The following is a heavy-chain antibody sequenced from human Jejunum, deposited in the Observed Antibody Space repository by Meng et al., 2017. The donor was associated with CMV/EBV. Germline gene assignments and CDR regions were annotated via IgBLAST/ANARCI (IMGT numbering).Heavy chain of an antibody. J-gene: IGHJ6*02. CDR2: ITWNGGST. D-gene: IGHD5-12*01. V-gene: IGHV3-20*03. CDR3: ARDIVDNEDGV. Sequence: AASGFTFSDYYMKWDRQAPGKGLEYVSAITWNGGSTDYADSVKGRFTISRDNAKNSLYLQMNSLRAEDTALYYCARDIVDNEDGVWGQGTTVTVSS. CDR1: GFTFSDYY.